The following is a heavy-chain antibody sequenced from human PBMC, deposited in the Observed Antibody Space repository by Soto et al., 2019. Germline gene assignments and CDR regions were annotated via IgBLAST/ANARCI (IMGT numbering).Heavy chain of an antibody. CDR2: IYYSGST. V-gene: IGHV4-59*01. CDR1: GGSISSYY. Sequence: SETLSLTCTVSGGSISSYYWSWIRQPPGKGLEWIGYIYYSGSTNYNPSLKSRVTISVDTSKNQFSLKLSSVTAADTAVYYCARLGYCSGGSCYRLSPWGQGTLVTVSS. J-gene: IGHJ5*02. CDR3: ARLGYCSGGSCYRLSP. D-gene: IGHD2-15*01.